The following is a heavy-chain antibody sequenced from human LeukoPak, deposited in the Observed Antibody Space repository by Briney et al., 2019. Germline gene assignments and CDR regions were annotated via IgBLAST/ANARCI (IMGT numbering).Heavy chain of an antibody. J-gene: IGHJ4*02. CDR2: IWYDGSYK. Sequence: GGSLRLSCAASGFTFSSYEMNWVRQAPGKGLEWVAVIWYDGSYKYYAASLKGRFTISRDNSKNTLYLQMNSLRAEDTAVYYCARDSGSGSFQPDYWGQGTLVTVSS. V-gene: IGHV3-33*08. CDR1: GFTFSSYE. D-gene: IGHD3-10*01. CDR3: ARDSGSGSFQPDY.